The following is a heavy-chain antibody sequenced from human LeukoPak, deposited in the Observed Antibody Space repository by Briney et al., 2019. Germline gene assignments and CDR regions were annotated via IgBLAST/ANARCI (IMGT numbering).Heavy chain of an antibody. D-gene: IGHD3-9*01. J-gene: IGHJ3*02. Sequence: SETLSLTCTVSGGSISSYYWSWIRQPPGKGLEWIGYIYYSGSTKFNPSLKSRVTISVDTSKNQFSLKLSSVTAADTAVYYCARYVDSPYYDILTGYYKGNDAFDIWGQGTMVTVSS. V-gene: IGHV4-59*01. CDR1: GGSISSYY. CDR2: IYYSGST. CDR3: ARYVDSPYYDILTGYYKGNDAFDI.